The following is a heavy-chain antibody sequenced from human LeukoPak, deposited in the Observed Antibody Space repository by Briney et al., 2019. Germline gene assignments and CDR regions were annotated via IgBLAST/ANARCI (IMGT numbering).Heavy chain of an antibody. CDR3: AKDIGRGGNWWELRGGFDY. V-gene: IGHV3-9*03. Sequence: PGGSLRLSCAASGFTFDDYAMHWVRQAPGKGLEWVSGISWNSGSIGYADSVKGRFTISRDNAKNSLYLQMNSLRSEDMALYYCAKDIGRGGNWWELRGGFDYWGQGTLVTVSS. D-gene: IGHD1-26*01. CDR1: GFTFDDYA. CDR2: ISWNSGSI. J-gene: IGHJ4*02.